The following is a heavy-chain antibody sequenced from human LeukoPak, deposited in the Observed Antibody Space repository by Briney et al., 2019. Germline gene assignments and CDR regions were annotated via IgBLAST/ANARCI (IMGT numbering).Heavy chain of an antibody. CDR3: AKGQQWPSFEDF. CDR1: GFTFSSFT. CDR2: IGGRGGST. D-gene: IGHD6-19*01. Sequence: PGGSLRLSCAASGFTFSSFTMTWVRQAPGKGLEWVSAIGGRGGSTYYADSLEGRFTIARDNSKNTLYLQMNSLRTEDTALYFCAKGQQWPSFEDFWGQGTLVTVSS. J-gene: IGHJ4*02. V-gene: IGHV3-23*01.